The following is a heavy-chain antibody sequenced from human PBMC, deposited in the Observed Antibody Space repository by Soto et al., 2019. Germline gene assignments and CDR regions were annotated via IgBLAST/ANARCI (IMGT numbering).Heavy chain of an antibody. J-gene: IGHJ5*02. Sequence: SDTLSLSCSVSGVTSIGCYCTVIRQPAGKGLEWIGRIYSSGNTKYNPPLQSRVTMSLDTSNNQFSLRLTSVTDADTAVYYCARGQSFYEWFAPWGTGNFVTVS. V-gene: IGHV4-4*07. D-gene: IGHD3-3*01. CDR1: GVTSIGCY. CDR2: IYSSGNT. CDR3: ARGQSFYEWFAP.